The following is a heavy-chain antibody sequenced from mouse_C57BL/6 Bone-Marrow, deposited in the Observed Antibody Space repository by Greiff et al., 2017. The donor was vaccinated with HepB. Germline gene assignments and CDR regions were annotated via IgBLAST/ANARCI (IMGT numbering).Heavy chain of an antibody. CDR3: AREDYGSSYFDY. CDR1: GYSFTSYY. D-gene: IGHD1-1*01. Sequence: QVQLQQSGPELVKPGASVKISCKASGYSFTSYYIHWVKQRPGQGLEWIGWIYPGSGNTKYNEKFKGKATLTADTSSSTAYMQLSSLTSEDSAVDYGAREDYGSSYFDYWGQGTTLTVSS. CDR2: IYPGSGNT. V-gene: IGHV1-66*01. J-gene: IGHJ2*01.